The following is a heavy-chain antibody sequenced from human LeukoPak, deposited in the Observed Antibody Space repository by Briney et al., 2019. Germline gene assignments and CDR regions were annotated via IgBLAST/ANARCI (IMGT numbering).Heavy chain of an antibody. D-gene: IGHD1-7*01. Sequence: SSETLSLTCAVYGGSFSNYYWNWIRQPPGKGLEWLGEINDNGRANYNPSPMSRVTVSVDTSKNQFSLRLTSVTATDTAAYYCARRWNYGRNYYIDVWGKGATVSVSS. CDR2: INDNGRA. CDR1: GGSFSNYY. V-gene: IGHV4-34*01. CDR3: ARRWNYGRNYYIDV. J-gene: IGHJ6*03.